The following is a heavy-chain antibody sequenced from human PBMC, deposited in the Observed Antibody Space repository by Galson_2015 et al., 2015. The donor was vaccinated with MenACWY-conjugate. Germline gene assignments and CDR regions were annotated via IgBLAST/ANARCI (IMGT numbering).Heavy chain of an antibody. CDR2: ISASGGTI. D-gene: IGHD1-1*01. V-gene: IGHV3-48*03. CDR1: GFTFSHHG. CDR3: ARDATTNLDY. J-gene: IGHJ4*02. Sequence: SLRLSCAASGFTFSHHGMNWVRQAPGKGLEWVSYISASGGTIYYADSLKGRLTISRDNAKNSLYLQMNSLRPEDTAVYYCARDATTNLDYWGQGTLVTVSS.